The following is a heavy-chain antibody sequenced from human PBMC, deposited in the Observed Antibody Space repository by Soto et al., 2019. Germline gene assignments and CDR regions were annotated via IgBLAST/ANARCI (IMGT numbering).Heavy chain of an antibody. CDR3: AKDAIMVSSSFNYFDF. CDR1: GFSFGTYA. CDR2: ISGGIGST. Sequence: GGSLRLSCVASGFSFGTYAMTWVRQVPGKGLEWVSTISGGIGSTFYADSVKGRFTISRDISKKMLFLHMNGLRGEDTGTYYCAKDAIMVSSSFNYFDFWGQGALVTVSS. J-gene: IGHJ4*02. V-gene: IGHV3-23*01. D-gene: IGHD6-13*01.